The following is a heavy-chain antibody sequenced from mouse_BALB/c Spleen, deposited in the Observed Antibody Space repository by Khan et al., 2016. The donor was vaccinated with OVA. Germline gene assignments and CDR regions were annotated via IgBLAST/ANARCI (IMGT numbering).Heavy chain of an antibody. J-gene: IGHJ3*01. Sequence: QVQLQQPGAELVKPGASVKLSCKASGYTFSSYWMHWVKQRPGQGLEWIGEIDPSASHTNYNQKFKGKATLNVDKSSSPAYMHLSSLTSEDSAVYYCARSYYYGSSTWFAYWGQGTLVTVSA. V-gene: IGHV1-69*02. D-gene: IGHD1-1*01. CDR3: ARSYYYGSSTWFAY. CDR1: GYTFSSYW. CDR2: IDPSASHT.